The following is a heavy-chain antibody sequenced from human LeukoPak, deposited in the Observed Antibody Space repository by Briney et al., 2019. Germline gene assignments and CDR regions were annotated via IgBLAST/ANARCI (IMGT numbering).Heavy chain of an antibody. CDR3: ARKKYYYDTSTYGWFDP. V-gene: IGHV3-7*01. CDR1: GFTFSTYW. Sequence: GGSLRLSCAASGFTFSTYWMTWVRQAPGKGLEWVANINQNGSETYYVDSVKGRFTISRDNAKNSLYLQMNSLRVEDTAVYYCARKKYYYDTSTYGWFDPWGQGISVTVSS. J-gene: IGHJ5*02. CDR2: INQNGSET. D-gene: IGHD3-22*01.